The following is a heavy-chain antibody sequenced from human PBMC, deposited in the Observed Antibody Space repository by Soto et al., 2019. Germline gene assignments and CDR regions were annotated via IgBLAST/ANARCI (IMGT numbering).Heavy chain of an antibody. Sequence: SETLSLTCTVSGGSVSSSSYYWGWVRQPPGKGLEWIGSVYYSGSTYYKQSLESRVTISVDKSKKQFSLKLMSLSAADTAVYYCGRLEGLATISYYFDYWGQGALVTVSS. D-gene: IGHD3-9*01. CDR3: GRLEGLATISYYFDY. J-gene: IGHJ4*02. CDR2: VYYSGST. CDR1: GGSVSSSSYY. V-gene: IGHV4-39*01.